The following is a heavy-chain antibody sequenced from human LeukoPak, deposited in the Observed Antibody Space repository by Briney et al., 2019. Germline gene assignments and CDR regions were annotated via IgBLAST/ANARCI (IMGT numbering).Heavy chain of an antibody. CDR3: ARHRDTYFDY. CDR1: GFTFSSYW. J-gene: IGHJ4*02. V-gene: IGHV3-7*01. D-gene: IGHD5-24*01. Sequence: GGSLRLSCAASGFTFSSYWMTWVRQAPGKGLEWVANIKHDGSEKYYVDSVRGRFAISRDNAENSLYLQMNSLSAEDTAVYSCARHRDTYFDYWGQGTLVTVSS. CDR2: IKHDGSEK.